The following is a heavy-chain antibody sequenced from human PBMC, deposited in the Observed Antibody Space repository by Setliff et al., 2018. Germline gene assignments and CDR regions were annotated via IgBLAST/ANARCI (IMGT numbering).Heavy chain of an antibody. J-gene: IGHJ4*02. CDR2: IHSSGRS. CDR3: AKDFRDLGYSDY. CDR1: DVSISGYY. V-gene: IGHV4-4*08. Sequence: SETLSLTCTVSDVSISGYYWSWIRQPPGKGLEWIGYIHSSGRSNYNPSLKSRVTISVDTSKRQFSLKLTSVTAADTAVYYCAKDFRDLGYSDYWGQGTLVTVSS.